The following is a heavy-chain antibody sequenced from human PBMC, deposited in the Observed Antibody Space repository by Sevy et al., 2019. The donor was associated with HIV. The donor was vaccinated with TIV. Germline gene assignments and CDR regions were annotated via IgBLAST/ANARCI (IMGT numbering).Heavy chain of an antibody. D-gene: IGHD3-9*01. CDR1: GFTFSSYE. CDR3: AREGWEGHYDILTGYFDY. J-gene: IGHJ4*02. CDR2: ISSSGSTI. V-gene: IGHV3-48*03. Sequence: GGYLRLSCAASGFTFSSYEMNWVRQAPGKGLEWVSYISSSGSTIYYADSVKGRFTISRDNAKNSLYLQMNSLRAEDTAVYYCAREGWEGHYDILTGYFDYWGQGTLVTVSS.